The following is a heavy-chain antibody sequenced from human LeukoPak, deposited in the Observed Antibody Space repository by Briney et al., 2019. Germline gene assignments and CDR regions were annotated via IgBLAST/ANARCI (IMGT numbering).Heavy chain of an antibody. CDR3: ARGGDGQLVRKGWFDP. D-gene: IGHD6-6*01. J-gene: IGHJ5*02. Sequence: SETLSLTCTVSGVSISSSSYYWGWIRQPPGKGLEWIGSIYYSGSTYYNPSLKSRVTISVDTSKNQFSLKLSSVTAADTAVYYCARGGDGQLVRKGWFDPWGQGTLVTVSS. CDR1: GVSISSSSYY. V-gene: IGHV4-39*07. CDR2: IYYSGST.